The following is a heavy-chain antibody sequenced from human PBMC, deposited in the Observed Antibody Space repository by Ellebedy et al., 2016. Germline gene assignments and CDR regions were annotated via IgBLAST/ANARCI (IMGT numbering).Heavy chain of an antibody. D-gene: IGHD1-1*01. CDR2: AHHGGGT. CDR1: HDSTGDFF. V-gene: IGHV4-59*01. J-gene: IGHJ3*01. CDR3: AKWNGDWNAFDV. Sequence: SETLSLTCAVSHDSTGDFFWNWIRQPPGRGLEWIGFAHHGGGTSYNPSLKSRVTAAVDTSKNQISLKLTSVTAADTAIYYCAKWNGDWNAFDVWGQGTMVTVCS.